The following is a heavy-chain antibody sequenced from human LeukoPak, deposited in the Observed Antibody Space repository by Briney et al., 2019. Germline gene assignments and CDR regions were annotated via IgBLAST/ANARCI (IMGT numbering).Heavy chain of an antibody. Sequence: GGSLRLSCAASGFTFSSYWMRWVRQAPGKGLEWVANIKQDGSEKYYVDSVKGRFTISRDNAKNSVYLQMNSLRADDTALYYCARDGDPEGEAFDIWGQGTKVT. CDR1: GFTFSSYW. D-gene: IGHD7-27*01. CDR2: IKQDGSEK. CDR3: ARDGDPEGEAFDI. V-gene: IGHV3-7*01. J-gene: IGHJ3*02.